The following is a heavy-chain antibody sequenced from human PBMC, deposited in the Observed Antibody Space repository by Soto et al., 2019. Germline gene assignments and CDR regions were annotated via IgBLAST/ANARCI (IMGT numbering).Heavy chain of an antibody. CDR2: IVMSSFL. V-gene: IGHV3-21*01. CDR3: ARERQYTSSWHRPTYYGMDV. Sequence: PGGSLRLSCAASGFTFTNYSMNWVRQAPGKGLEWVSSIVMSSFLYYADSVKGRFTISRDNAKNSLYLQMNSLRAEDTAVYYCARERQYTSSWHRPTYYGMDVWGQGTTVTVSS. CDR1: GFTFTNYS. D-gene: IGHD6-13*01. J-gene: IGHJ6*02.